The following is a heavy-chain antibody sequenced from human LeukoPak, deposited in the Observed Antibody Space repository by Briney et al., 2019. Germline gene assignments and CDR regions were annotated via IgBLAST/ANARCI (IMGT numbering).Heavy chain of an antibody. J-gene: IGHJ5*02. V-gene: IGHV4-34*01. CDR1: GGSFSGYY. Sequence: PSETLSLTCAVYGGSFSGYYWSWIRQPPGKGPEWIGEINHSGSTNYNPSLKSRVTISVDTSKNQFSLKLSSVTAADTAVYYCARACADSSGYYNWFDPWGQGTLVTVSS. D-gene: IGHD3-22*01. CDR2: INHSGST. CDR3: ARACADSSGYYNWFDP.